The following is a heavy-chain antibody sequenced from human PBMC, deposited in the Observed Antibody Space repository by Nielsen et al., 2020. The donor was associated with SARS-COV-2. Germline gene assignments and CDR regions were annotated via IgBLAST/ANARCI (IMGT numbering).Heavy chain of an antibody. V-gene: IGHV1-69*13. D-gene: IGHD3-3*01. CDR3: ARTTAYYDFWSGWVDDAFDI. CDR2: IIPIFGTA. J-gene: IGHJ3*02. CDR1: GGTFSSYA. Sequence: SVKVSCKASGGTFSSYAISWVRQAPGQGLEWMGGIIPIFGTANYAQKFQGRVTITADESTSTAYMELSSLRSKDTAVYYCARTTAYYDFWSGWVDDAFDIWGQGTMVTVSS.